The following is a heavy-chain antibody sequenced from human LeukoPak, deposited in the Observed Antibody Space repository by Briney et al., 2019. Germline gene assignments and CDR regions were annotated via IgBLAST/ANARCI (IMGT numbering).Heavy chain of an antibody. J-gene: IGHJ4*02. CDR2: INGSSGHT. D-gene: IGHD3-3*01. CDR1: GLTFNSYA. V-gene: IGHV3-23*01. CDR3: AKVGFSEMEWLLYSDH. Sequence: GSLRLSCAASGLTFNSYAMSWVRQASGKGLEWVSAINGSSGHTYYADSVKGRFTISRDNSKNTLYLQMNSLRAEDTAVYYCAKVGFSEMEWLLYSDHWGQGTLVTVSS.